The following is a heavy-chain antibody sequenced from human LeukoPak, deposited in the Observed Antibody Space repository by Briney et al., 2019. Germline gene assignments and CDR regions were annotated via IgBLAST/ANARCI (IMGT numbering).Heavy chain of an antibody. J-gene: IGHJ3*02. CDR3: ARIDIAVASAFILDAIGI. CDR2: IKEDGSET. D-gene: IGHD2-2*01. V-gene: IGHV3-7*01. CDR1: GFTFSSHW. Sequence: GGSLRLSCTGSGFTFSSHWMSWVRQAPGRGLEWVANIKEDGSETYYLDSVKGRFTISRDNAKNSLYLQMNSLRAEDTAVYYCARIDIAVASAFILDAIGIWGQGTMVTVSS.